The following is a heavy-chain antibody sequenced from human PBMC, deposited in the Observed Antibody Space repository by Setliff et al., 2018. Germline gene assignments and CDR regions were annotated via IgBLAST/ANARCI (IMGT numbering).Heavy chain of an antibody. J-gene: IGHJ4*02. D-gene: IGHD5-12*01. V-gene: IGHV4-38-2*02. Sequence: PSETLSLTCTVSGYSISSGYYWGWIRQPPGKGLEWIGSIYHSGSTYYNPSLKSRVTISVDTSKNTLYLQMNSLRAKDTAVYYCASVRMEMATSPIDYWGQGTLVTVSS. CDR2: IYHSGST. CDR3: ASVRMEMATSPIDY. CDR1: GYSISSGYY.